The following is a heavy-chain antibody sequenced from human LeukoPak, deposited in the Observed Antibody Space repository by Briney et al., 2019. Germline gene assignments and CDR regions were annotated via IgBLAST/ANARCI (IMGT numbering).Heavy chain of an antibody. CDR3: AVIAATFDY. V-gene: IGHV1-69*13. CDR1: GGTFISHA. D-gene: IGHD6-13*01. J-gene: IGHJ4*02. Sequence: ASVKVSCKASGGTFISHAISWVRQAPGQGLQWLLRIIPIFVPANSAQKFQRRVTITAHQSTSTAYMELSSLRSEDTAVYYCAVIAATFDYWGQGTLVTVSS. CDR2: IIPIFVPA.